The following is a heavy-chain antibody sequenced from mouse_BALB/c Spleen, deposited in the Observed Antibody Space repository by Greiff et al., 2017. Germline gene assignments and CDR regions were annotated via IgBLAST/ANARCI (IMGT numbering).Heavy chain of an antibody. Sequence: EVQLQESGAELVKPGASVKLSCTASGFNIKDTYMHWVKQRPEQGLEWIGRIDPANGNTKYDPKFQGKATITADTSSNTAYLQLSSLTSEDTAVYYCAREGGYYPDYYAMDYWGQGTSVTVSS. CDR3: AREGGYYPDYYAMDY. D-gene: IGHD2-3*01. CDR2: IDPANGNT. CDR1: GFNIKDTY. V-gene: IGHV14-3*02. J-gene: IGHJ4*01.